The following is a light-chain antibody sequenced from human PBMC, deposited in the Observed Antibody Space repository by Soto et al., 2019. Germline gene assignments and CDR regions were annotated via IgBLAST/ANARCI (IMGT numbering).Light chain of an antibody. CDR2: EVT. J-gene: IGLJ1*01. V-gene: IGLV2-14*01. CDR1: SRDIAGYNY. CDR3: TSYTSSSFYV. Sequence: QSVLTQPASVSGSPGQSVTISCTGTSRDIAGYNYISWFQRHPGKAPKLLIYEVTARPSGVSNRFSGSKSGNTASLTISGLQAEDEADYYCTSYTSSSFYVFGTGTKVTVL.